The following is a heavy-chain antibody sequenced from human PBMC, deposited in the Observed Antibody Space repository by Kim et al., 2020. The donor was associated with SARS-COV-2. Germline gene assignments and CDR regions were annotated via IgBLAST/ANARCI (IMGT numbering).Heavy chain of an antibody. J-gene: IGHJ4*02. CDR2: INGDGSST. V-gene: IGHV3-74*01. CDR1: GFTFSSYW. D-gene: IGHD6-19*01. CDR3: ARRAYSSGLWYFDY. Sequence: GGSLRLSCAASGFTFSSYWMHWVRQAPGKGLVWVSRINGDGSSTSYADSVKGRFTISRDNAKNTLYLQMNSLRAEDTAVYYCARRAYSSGLWYFDYWGQGTLVTVSS.